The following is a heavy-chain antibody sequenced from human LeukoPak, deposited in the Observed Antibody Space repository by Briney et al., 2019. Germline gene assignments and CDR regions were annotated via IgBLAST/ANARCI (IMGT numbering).Heavy chain of an antibody. Sequence: GGSLRLSCAASGFTFSSYAMSWVRQAPGKGLEWVSAISGSGGSTYYADSVKGRFTISRDNSKNTLYLQMNSLRAEDTAVYYCAKGSVYSSSWVDWYDPWGQGTLVTVSS. D-gene: IGHD6-13*01. V-gene: IGHV3-23*01. CDR3: AKGSVYSSSWVDWYDP. J-gene: IGHJ5*02. CDR1: GFTFSSYA. CDR2: ISGSGGST.